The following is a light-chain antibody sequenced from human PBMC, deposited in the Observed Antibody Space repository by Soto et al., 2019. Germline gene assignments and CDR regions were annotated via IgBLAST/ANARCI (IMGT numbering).Light chain of an antibody. CDR2: EVS. J-gene: IGLJ1*01. CDR3: SSYTSDTFFV. CDR1: NNDVGGYNY. Sequence: QSALTQPDSVSGSPGQSITISCTGTNNDVGGYNYVSWFQHDPGKVPKLIIYEVSSRPSGVSNRFSGSKSGNTASLTISGLQAEDEADYYCSSYTSDTFFVFGTGTKLTVL. V-gene: IGLV2-14*01.